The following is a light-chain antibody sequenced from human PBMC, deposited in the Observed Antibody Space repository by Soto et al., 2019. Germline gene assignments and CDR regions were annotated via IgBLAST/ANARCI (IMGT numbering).Light chain of an antibody. V-gene: IGKV1-5*03. J-gene: IGKJ1*01. CDR2: KAS. Sequence: DIQMTQSPSTLSASVGDRVTITCRASQSISNWLAWYQQRPGKAPKLLIYKASSLEGGVPSRFSGSGSGTEFTLTISRLQPDDFATYYCQQYNTSSRTFGQGTKVEIK. CDR1: QSISNW. CDR3: QQYNTSSRT.